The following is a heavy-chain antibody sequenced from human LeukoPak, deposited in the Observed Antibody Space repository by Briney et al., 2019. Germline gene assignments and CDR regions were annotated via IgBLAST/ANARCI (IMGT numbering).Heavy chain of an antibody. Sequence: GGSLRLSCAASGFTFSSYAMHWVRQAPGKGLEWVAVISYDGSNKYYADSVKGRFTISRDNSKNTLYLQMNSLRGEDTAVYYCARDGGAPYWLVQEPNDYWGQGTLVTVSS. D-gene: IGHD6-19*01. V-gene: IGHV3-30*04. CDR1: GFTFSSYA. CDR3: ARDGGAPYWLVQEPNDY. J-gene: IGHJ4*02. CDR2: ISYDGSNK.